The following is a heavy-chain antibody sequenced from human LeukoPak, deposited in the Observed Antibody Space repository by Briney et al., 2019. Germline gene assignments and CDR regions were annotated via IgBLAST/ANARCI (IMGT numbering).Heavy chain of an antibody. J-gene: IGHJ4*02. CDR3: ARGVTKVTLGYLDS. CDR1: GYTFPAHD. CDR2: INPNSGDA. D-gene: IGHD2-21*02. Sequence: GASVKVSCKTSGYTFPAHDLHWVRQAPGQGLEWMGWINPNSGDADYAQNFQGRVTLTRDTSISTAYMELNSLRSDDTAVYYCARGVTKVTLGYLDSWSQGTLVTVSS. V-gene: IGHV1-2*02.